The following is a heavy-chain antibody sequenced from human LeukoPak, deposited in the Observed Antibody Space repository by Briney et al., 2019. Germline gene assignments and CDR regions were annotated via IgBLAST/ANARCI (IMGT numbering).Heavy chain of an antibody. V-gene: IGHV3-7*01. CDR1: GFTFSNYW. D-gene: IGHD3-3*01. J-gene: IGHJ3*02. CDR2: IKQDGSEK. CDR3: ARDAFSRISIFGVVSDAFDI. Sequence: GGSLRLSCAASGFTFSNYWMTWVRQAPGKGLEWVANIKQDGSEKYCVDSVKGRFTISRDNAKNSLYLQMNSLRAEDTAVYFCARDAFSRISIFGVVSDAFDIWGQGTMVSVSS.